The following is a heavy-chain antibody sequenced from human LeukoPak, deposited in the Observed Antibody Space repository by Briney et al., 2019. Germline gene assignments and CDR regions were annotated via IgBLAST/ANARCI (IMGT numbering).Heavy chain of an antibody. J-gene: IGHJ5*02. V-gene: IGHV4-34*01. D-gene: IGHD3-10*01. CDR2: INHSGST. CDR1: GGSISSYY. CDR3: ARGPVPYYYGSWFDP. Sequence: NPSETLSLTCTVSGGSISSYYWSWIRQPPGKGLEWIGEINHSGSTNYNPSLKSRVTISVDTSKNQFSLKLSSVTAADTAVYYCARGPVPYYYGSWFDPWGQGTLVTVSS.